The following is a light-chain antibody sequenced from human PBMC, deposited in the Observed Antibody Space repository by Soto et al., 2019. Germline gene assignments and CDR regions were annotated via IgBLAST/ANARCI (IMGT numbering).Light chain of an antibody. CDR1: SSNIENNY. CDR2: DNN. Sequence: QSVLTQPPSVTADTAQKATISCSGSSSNIENNYVSWYQQFPGTAPKLLIYDNNKRPSGIPDRFSGSKSGTSATLGITGLQTGDEADYYCGTWDGSLNARVFGTGTKVTVL. J-gene: IGLJ1*01. CDR3: GTWDGSLNARV. V-gene: IGLV1-51*01.